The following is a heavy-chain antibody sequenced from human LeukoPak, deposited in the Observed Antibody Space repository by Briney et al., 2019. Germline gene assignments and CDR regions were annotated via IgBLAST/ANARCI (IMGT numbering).Heavy chain of an antibody. CDR1: GFTFSTYS. V-gene: IGHV3-21*01. Sequence: GGSLRLSCAASGFTFSTYSMNWVRQAPGKGLEWVSFISTSSSYIYYADSVKGRFTISRDNAKNSLYLQMNSLRAEDTALYYCARGGENSGFDYWGQGTLVIVSS. CDR2: ISTSSSYI. D-gene: IGHD6-19*01. J-gene: IGHJ4*02. CDR3: ARGGENSGFDY.